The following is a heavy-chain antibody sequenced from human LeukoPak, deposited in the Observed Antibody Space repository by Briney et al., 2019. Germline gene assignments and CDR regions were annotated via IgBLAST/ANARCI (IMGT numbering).Heavy chain of an antibody. J-gene: IGHJ6*03. V-gene: IGHV4-39*01. CDR2: IYYSGST. CDR1: GDSISSSSYY. Sequence: KSSETLSLTCTVSGDSISSSSYYWGWIRQPPGKGLEWIGSIYYSGSTYYNPSLESRVTLSVDTSKNQFSLKLSSVTAADTAVYYCARQADYYYYYMDVWGKGTTVTISS. CDR3: ARQADYYYYYMDV.